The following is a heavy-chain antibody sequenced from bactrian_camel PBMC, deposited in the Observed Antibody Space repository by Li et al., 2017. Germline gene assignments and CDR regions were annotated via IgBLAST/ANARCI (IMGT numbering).Heavy chain of an antibody. CDR2: IETAETDGST. CDR3: AADVYGLGTIYDTRDFGF. D-gene: IGHD5*01. J-gene: IGHJ6*01. Sequence: HVQLVESGGGSVQAGGSLRLSCTASGFSPAYPFNTFSMAWFRQVPGKEREGVAGIETAETDGSTTYADSVKGRFTISRDNAKNTLYLQMNSLKPEDTGMYYCAADVYGLGTIYDTRDFGFWGRGTQVTVS. CDR1: GFSPAYPFNTFS. V-gene: IGHV3S26*01.